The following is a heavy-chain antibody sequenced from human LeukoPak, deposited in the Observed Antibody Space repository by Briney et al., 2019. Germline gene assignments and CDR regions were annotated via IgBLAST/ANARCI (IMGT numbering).Heavy chain of an antibody. J-gene: IGHJ3*02. Sequence: GGSLRLSCAASGFTFSSYWISWVRQAPGKGLEWVANIKQDGSEKYYVDSVKGRFTISRDNAKNSLYLQMNSLRAEDTAVYYCAGDPIMGAYRGAFDIWGQETMVTVSS. CDR3: AGDPIMGAYRGAFDI. CDR1: GFTFSSYW. D-gene: IGHD1-26*01. CDR2: IKQDGSEK. V-gene: IGHV3-7*04.